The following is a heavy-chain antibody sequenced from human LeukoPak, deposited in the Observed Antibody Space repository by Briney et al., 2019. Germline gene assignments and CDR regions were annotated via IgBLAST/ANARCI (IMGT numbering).Heavy chain of an antibody. J-gene: IGHJ6*02. CDR3: AREGRDYYYYGMDV. V-gene: IGHV3-7*01. Sequence: GGSLRLSCAASGFTFSSYWMSWVRQAPGKGLEWVANIKQDGSEKYYVDSVKGRFTISRDNAKNSLYLQMNSLRAEDTAVYYCAREGRDYYYYGMDVWGQGTTVTVSS. CDR1: GFTFSSYW. CDR2: IKQDGSEK.